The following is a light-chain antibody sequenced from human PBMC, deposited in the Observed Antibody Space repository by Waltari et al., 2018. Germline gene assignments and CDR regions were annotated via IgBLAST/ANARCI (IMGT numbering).Light chain of an antibody. CDR2: DAS. J-gene: IGKJ2*01. CDR3: QQRSNWLYT. V-gene: IGKV3-11*01. CDR1: QSVSSY. Sequence: ELVFTQSPATLSLSPGKRATLSCRASQSVSSYLAWYQQKPGQAPRLLIYDASNRATGIPARFSGSGSGTDFTLTISSLEPEDFAVYYCQQRSNWLYTFGQGTKLEI.